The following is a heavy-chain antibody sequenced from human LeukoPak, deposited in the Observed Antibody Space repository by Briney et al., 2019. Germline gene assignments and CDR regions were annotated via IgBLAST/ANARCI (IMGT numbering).Heavy chain of an antibody. J-gene: IGHJ4*02. CDR3: ASGGTHYSL. D-gene: IGHD2-15*01. CDR1: GGSISSYH. Sequence: PSETLSLTCTVSGGSISSYHWSWIRQPAGKGLEWIGHFYTSGSTNYNPSPKSRVTMSVDTSRNQFSLKLTSVTAADTAVYYCASGGTHYSLWGQGTLVTVSS. CDR2: FYTSGST. V-gene: IGHV4-4*07.